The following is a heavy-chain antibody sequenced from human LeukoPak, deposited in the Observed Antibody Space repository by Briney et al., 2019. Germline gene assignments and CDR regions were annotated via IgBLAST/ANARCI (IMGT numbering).Heavy chain of an antibody. D-gene: IGHD5-12*01. CDR1: GFPFSSYA. CDR2: ISGRGDST. Sequence: GGSLRLSCAASGFPFSSYAMSWVRQAPGKGREGVSTISGRGDSTYYADSVKGRFTISKDNSKNTQYLQMNSLRAEDTAVYYCAKDGSGYDPGIDYWGQGTLVTVSS. J-gene: IGHJ4*02. V-gene: IGHV3-23*01. CDR3: AKDGSGYDPGIDY.